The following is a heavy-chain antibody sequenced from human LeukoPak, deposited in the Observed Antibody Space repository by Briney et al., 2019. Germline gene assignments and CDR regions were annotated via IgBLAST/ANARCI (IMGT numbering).Heavy chain of an antibody. V-gene: IGHV4-61*09. Sequence: SQTLSLTCTVSGGSISSGNYYWSWIRQPAGKGLEWIGHIYTSGSTNYNPSLKSRVTISVDTSKNQFSLKLSSVTAADTAVYYCAREGSSSWSGDDAFDIWGQGTMVTVSS. J-gene: IGHJ3*02. D-gene: IGHD6-13*01. CDR1: GGSISSGNYY. CDR3: AREGSSSWSGDDAFDI. CDR2: IYTSGST.